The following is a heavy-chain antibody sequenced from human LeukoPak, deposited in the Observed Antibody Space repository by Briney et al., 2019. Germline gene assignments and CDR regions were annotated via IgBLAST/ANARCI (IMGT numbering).Heavy chain of an antibody. CDR1: GFTFSSYV. CDR2: IKEDGTET. D-gene: IGHD5-24*01. Sequence: GGSLRLSCAASGFTFSSYVLTWVRLAPGKGLEWVANIKEDGTETYYVDSVKGRFTISRDNAKNSLYLQMNSLRVEDTAVYYCAKEGRSLQTYWGQGTLVTVSS. V-gene: IGHV3-7*03. CDR3: AKEGRSLQTY. J-gene: IGHJ4*02.